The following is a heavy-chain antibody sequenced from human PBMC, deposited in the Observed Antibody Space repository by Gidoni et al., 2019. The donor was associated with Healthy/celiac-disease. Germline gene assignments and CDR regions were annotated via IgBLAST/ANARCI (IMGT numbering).Heavy chain of an antibody. Sequence: QVQLVQSGAEVKKPGASVKVSCNASGYTFTSYYMHWVRQAPGHGLDWMGIINPSGGSTSYAQKFQGRVTMTRDTSTSTVYMELSSLRSEDTAVYYCARGGYYDSSGYVFIWGDRQTRSIDYYGMDVWGQGTTVTVSS. V-gene: IGHV1-46*01. CDR1: GYTFTSYY. CDR3: ARGGYYDSSGYVFIWGDRQTRSIDYYGMDV. D-gene: IGHD3-22*01. CDR2: INPSGGST. J-gene: IGHJ6*02.